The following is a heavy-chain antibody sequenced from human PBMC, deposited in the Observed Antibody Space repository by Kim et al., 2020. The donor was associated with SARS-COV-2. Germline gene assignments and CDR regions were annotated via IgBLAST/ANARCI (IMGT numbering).Heavy chain of an antibody. CDR3: ARGVDTAGGGYYYGMDV. Sequence: SETLSLTCAVYGGSFSGYYWSWIRQPPGKGLEWIGEINHSGSTNYNPSLKSRVTISVDTSKNQFSLKLSSVTAADTAVYYCARGVDTAGGGYYYGMDVWGQGTTVTVSS. V-gene: IGHV4-34*01. D-gene: IGHD5-18*01. CDR1: GGSFSGYY. J-gene: IGHJ6*02. CDR2: INHSGST.